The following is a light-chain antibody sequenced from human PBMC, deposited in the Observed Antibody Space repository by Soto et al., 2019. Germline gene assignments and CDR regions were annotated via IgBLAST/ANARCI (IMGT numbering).Light chain of an antibody. V-gene: IGKV3-11*01. CDR3: QQYYDTPYT. Sequence: EIVLTQSPATLSLSPGERATLSCRASQSVSSYLAWYQQKPGQAPRLLIYDASNRATGIPARFSGSGSGTDFTLTISSLQAEDVAVYYCQQYYDTPYTFGQGTRLEI. J-gene: IGKJ2*01. CDR2: DAS. CDR1: QSVSSY.